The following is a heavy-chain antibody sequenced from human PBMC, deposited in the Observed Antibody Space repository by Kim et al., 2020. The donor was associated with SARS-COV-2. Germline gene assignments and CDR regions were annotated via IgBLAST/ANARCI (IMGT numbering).Heavy chain of an antibody. CDR2: ISGSGGST. Sequence: GGSLRLSCAASGFTFSSYAMSWVRQAPGKGLEWVSAISGSGGSTYYADSVKGRFTISRDNSKNTLYLQMNSLRAEDTAVYYCAKVKYGDSSGWSYYFDYWGQGTLVTVSS. J-gene: IGHJ4*02. V-gene: IGHV3-23*01. CDR1: GFTFSSYA. D-gene: IGHD6-19*01. CDR3: AKVKYGDSSGWSYYFDY.